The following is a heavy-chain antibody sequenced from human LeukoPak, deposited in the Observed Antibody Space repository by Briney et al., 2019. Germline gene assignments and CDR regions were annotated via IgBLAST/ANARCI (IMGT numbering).Heavy chain of an antibody. CDR3: ARLAVGATSGLYYYYMDV. J-gene: IGHJ6*03. CDR2: INHSGST. D-gene: IGHD1-26*01. CDR1: GLTFSDYY. V-gene: IGHV4-34*01. Sequence: GSLRLSCAASGLTFSDYYMSWIRQPPGKGLEWIGEINHSGSTNYNPSLKSRVTISVDTSKNQFSLKLSSVTAADTAVYYCARLAVGATSGLYYYYMDVWGKGTTVTISS.